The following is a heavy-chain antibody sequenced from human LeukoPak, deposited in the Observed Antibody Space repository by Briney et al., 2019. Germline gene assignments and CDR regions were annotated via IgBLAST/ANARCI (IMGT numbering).Heavy chain of an antibody. CDR1: GGSVSSGDYY. CDR3: ARRRGNTSGFQGYYFDY. J-gene: IGHJ4*02. Sequence: TSETLSLTCTVSGGSVSSGDYYWSWIRQLPGRGLEWIGYIYYSGNTYYNPSLKSRLTISVDTSKNQFSLKLSSVTAADTAEYYCARRRGNTSGFQGYYFDYWGQGTLVTVST. CDR2: IYYSGNT. D-gene: IGHD6-19*01. V-gene: IGHV4-31*03.